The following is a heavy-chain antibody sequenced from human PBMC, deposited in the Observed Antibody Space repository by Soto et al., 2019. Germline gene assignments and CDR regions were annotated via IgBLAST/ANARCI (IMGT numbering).Heavy chain of an antibody. CDR3: ESRYAGTLHC. J-gene: IGHJ4*02. Sequence: QVQLQESGPGLVKPSETLSLTCTVSGGSISSYYWSWIRQPPGKGLEWIGYIYYSGSTNYNPSLKTRVKRSVDTPKAPFSLKLSTEPDVNAPRSCYESRYAGTLHCRAQGPLVIVSS. CDR1: GGSISSYY. D-gene: IGHD6-13*01. CDR2: IYYSGST. V-gene: IGHV4-59*08.